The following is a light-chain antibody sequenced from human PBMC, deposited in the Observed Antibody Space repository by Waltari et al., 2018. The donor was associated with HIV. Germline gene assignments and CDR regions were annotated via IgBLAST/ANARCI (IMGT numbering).Light chain of an antibody. V-gene: IGLV3-1*01. CDR3: QAWHSTTVI. J-gene: IGLJ2*01. CDR2: QDK. CDR1: KLGNKF. Sequence: SYELTQPPSVSVSPGQTATITCSGDKLGNKFACWYQQKPGQSPVVVIYQDKKRPSGIPERFSGCNSGNTATLTISGTHAMDEADYYCQAWHSTTVIFGGGTELTVL.